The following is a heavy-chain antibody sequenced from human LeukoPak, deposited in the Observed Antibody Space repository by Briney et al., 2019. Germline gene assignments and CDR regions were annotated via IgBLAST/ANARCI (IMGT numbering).Heavy chain of an antibody. D-gene: IGHD4-17*01. CDR1: GYTFTGYY. CDR2: INPNSGGT. J-gene: IGHJ5*02. CDR3: ARDLGVTTFRNWFDP. V-gene: IGHV1-2*02. Sequence: ASVKVSCKASGYTFTGYYMHWVRQAPGQGLEWMGWINPNSGGTNYAQKFQGRVTMTRDTSTSTVYMELSSLRSEDTAVYYCARDLGVTTFRNWFDPWGQGTLVTVSS.